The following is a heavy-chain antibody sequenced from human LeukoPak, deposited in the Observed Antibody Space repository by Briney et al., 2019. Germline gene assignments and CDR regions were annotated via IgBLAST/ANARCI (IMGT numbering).Heavy chain of an antibody. Sequence: GGSLRLSCAASGFTFSSYVMSWVRQAPGKGLGWVSGMSGSGGSTYYGDSVKGRFTISRDNSKNTLYLQMNSLRAEDTAVYYCAKDRAVVIPTAIDYWGQGILVTVSS. CDR1: GFTFSSYV. V-gene: IGHV3-23*02. J-gene: IGHJ4*02. CDR3: AKDRAVVIPTAIDY. D-gene: IGHD2-2*01. CDR2: MSGSGGST.